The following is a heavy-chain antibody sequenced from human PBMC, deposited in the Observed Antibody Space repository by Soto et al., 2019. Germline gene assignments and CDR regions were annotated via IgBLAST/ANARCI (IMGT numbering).Heavy chain of an antibody. CDR2: ISSEGTTT. CDR1: GFTMSDYY. J-gene: IGHJ6*02. CDR3: ARDLEGSGSHWLGYNYYAMDV. D-gene: IGHD3-10*01. Sequence: GGSLRLSCAASGFTMSDYYMTWIRQAPGKGLEWVSYISSEGTTTYYADSVRDRFSISLDNAKNSVYLQMNSLRADDSGVYYCARDLEGSGSHWLGYNYYAMDVWGQGTTVTVSS. V-gene: IGHV3-11*01.